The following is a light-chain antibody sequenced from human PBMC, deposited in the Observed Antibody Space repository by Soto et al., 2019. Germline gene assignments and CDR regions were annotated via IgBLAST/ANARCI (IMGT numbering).Light chain of an antibody. V-gene: IGKV1-39*01. Sequence: DIQMTQSPSSLTASVADRVTITCLASQTVSIYLNWYRQKPGKAPELLIFAASDLQSGVPSRFSGSGSGTDFTLTISSLQPEDFATYYCQQTYSSPQTFGQGTKVDIK. J-gene: IGKJ1*01. CDR3: QQTYSSPQT. CDR1: QTVSIY. CDR2: AAS.